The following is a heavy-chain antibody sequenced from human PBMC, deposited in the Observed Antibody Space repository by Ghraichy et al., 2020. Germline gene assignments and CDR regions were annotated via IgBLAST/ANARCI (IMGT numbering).Heavy chain of an antibody. CDR1: GGSISSYY. J-gene: IGHJ4*02. V-gene: IGHV4-4*07. Sequence: SQTLSLTCTVSGGSISSYYWSWIRQPAGKGLEWIGRIYTSGSTNYNPSLKSRVTMLVDTSKNQFSLKLSSVIAADTAVYYCARQYCGGDCPKYYFDYWGQGTLVTVSS. CDR2: IYTSGST. D-gene: IGHD2-21*02. CDR3: ARQYCGGDCPKYYFDY.